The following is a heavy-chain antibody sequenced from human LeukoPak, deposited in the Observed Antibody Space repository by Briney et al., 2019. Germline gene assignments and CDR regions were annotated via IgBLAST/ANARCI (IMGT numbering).Heavy chain of an antibody. J-gene: IGHJ4*02. CDR3: ARTPYCGGDCYVDY. Sequence: SGPTLVNPTQTLTLTCTFSGFSLSTSGMRVSSIRQPPGKALEWLARIDWDDDKFYSTSLKTRLTISKDTSKNQVVLTMTNMDPVDTATYYCARTPYCGGDCYVDYWGQGTLVTVSS. D-gene: IGHD2-21*02. V-gene: IGHV2-70*04. CDR1: GFSLSTSGMR. CDR2: IDWDDDK.